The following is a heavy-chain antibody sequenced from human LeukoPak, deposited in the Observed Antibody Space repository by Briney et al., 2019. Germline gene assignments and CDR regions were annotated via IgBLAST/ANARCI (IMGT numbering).Heavy chain of an antibody. V-gene: IGHV3-30-3*01. CDR1: GFTFSRYA. CDR2: ISSDGNRT. CDR3: ARDQGYYDFWSGYPADRHYYYYGMDV. Sequence: GGSLRLSCAASGFTFSRYAMHWVRQAPGKGLEWVAVISSDGNRTYYADSVKGRFTLSRDNSNKTLHLQMKNLRADDTAVYYCARDQGYYDFWSGYPADRHYYYYGMDVWGQGTTVTVSS. D-gene: IGHD3-3*01. J-gene: IGHJ6*02.